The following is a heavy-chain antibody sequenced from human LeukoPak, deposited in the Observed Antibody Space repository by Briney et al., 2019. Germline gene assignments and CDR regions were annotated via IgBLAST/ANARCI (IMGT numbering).Heavy chain of an antibody. CDR2: ISWNSGSI. V-gene: IGHV3-9*01. CDR3: AKASLSGYDIYYFDY. D-gene: IGHD5-12*01. J-gene: IGHJ4*02. Sequence: GRSLRLSCAASGFTFDDYAMHWVRQAPGKGLEWVSGISWNSGSIGYADSVKGRFTISRDNAKNSLYLQMNSPRAEDTALYYCAKASLSGYDIYYFDYWGQGTLVTVSS. CDR1: GFTFDDYA.